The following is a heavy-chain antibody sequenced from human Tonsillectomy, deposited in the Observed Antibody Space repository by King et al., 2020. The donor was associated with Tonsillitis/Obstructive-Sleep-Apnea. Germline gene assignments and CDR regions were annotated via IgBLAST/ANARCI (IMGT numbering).Heavy chain of an antibody. CDR3: ARDASGGYHERYFDY. D-gene: IGHD1-26*01. CDR2: IFYSGST. CDR1: GGSISSYY. J-gene: IGHJ4*02. Sequence: VQLQESGPGLVKPSETLSLTCTVSGGSISSYYWSWIRQPPGKGLEWIGYIFYSGSTNYNPSLKSRVTMSVDTSKNQFSLKLSSVTAADTAMYYCARDASGGYHERYFDYWGQGTLVTVSS. V-gene: IGHV4-59*01.